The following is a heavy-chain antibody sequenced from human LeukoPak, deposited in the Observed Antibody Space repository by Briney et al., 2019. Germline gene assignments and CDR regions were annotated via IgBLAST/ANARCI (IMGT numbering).Heavy chain of an antibody. CDR3: ARDQISSRGPFDY. V-gene: IGHV1-69*04. J-gene: IGHJ4*02. CDR1: GGTFSSYA. CDR2: IIPILGIA. D-gene: IGHD3-10*01. Sequence: SVKVSCKASGGTFSSYAISWVRQAPGQGLEWMGRIIPILGIANYAQKFQGRVTITADKSTSTAYMELSSLRSEDTAVYYCARDQISSRGPFDYWGQGTLVTVSS.